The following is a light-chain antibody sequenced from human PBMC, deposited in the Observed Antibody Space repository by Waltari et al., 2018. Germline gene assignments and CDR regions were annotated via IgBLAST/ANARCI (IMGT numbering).Light chain of an antibody. Sequence: DLPLTHSPSPLSASVGDRVTITCRASECVKNNLAWYQHQPGKAPKVLVHKASRLESGVPSRFSGSGYGTEFTLTISSLEPDDFATYYCHQYNTLPLTFGGGTKVEIK. V-gene: IGKV1-5*03. CDR2: KAS. J-gene: IGKJ4*01. CDR3: HQYNTLPLT. CDR1: ECVKNN.